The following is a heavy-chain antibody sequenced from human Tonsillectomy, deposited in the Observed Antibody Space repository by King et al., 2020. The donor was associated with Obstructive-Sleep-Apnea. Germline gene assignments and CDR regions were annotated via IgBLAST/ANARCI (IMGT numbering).Heavy chain of an antibody. CDR2: IYPGDSDT. V-gene: IGHV5-51*01. D-gene: IGHD2-2*01. Sequence: QLVQSGAEVKKPGESLKISCKGSGYSFTSYWIGWVRQMPGKGLEWMGIIYPGDSDTRYSPSFQGQVTISADKSISTAYLQWNSLKASDTAMYYCPRHGIVVVPDPDGMDVWGQGTTVTVSS. CDR1: GYSFTSYW. J-gene: IGHJ6*02. CDR3: PRHGIVVVPDPDGMDV.